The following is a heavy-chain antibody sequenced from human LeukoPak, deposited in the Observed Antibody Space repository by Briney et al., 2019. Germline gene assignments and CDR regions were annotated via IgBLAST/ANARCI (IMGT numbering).Heavy chain of an antibody. CDR3: ARHGRDGYNYGPVVYY. Sequence: SETLSLTCTVSGGSISSSSYYWGWIRQSPGKGREWIGSMYYRGSTYYNPSLKSRVTLSVDTPKNQFSLKLSSVTAADTAVYYCARHGRDGYNYGPVVYYWGQGTLVTVSS. J-gene: IGHJ4*02. CDR2: MYYRGST. CDR1: GGSISSSSYY. V-gene: IGHV4-39*01. D-gene: IGHD5-24*01.